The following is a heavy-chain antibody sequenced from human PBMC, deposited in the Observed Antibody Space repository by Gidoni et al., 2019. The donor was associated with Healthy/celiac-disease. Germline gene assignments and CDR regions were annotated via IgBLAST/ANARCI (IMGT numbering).Heavy chain of an antibody. D-gene: IGHD3-10*01. CDR2: VSYDGSNK. CDR1: GFTFRSYG. V-gene: IGHV3-30*18. CDR3: AKDLPYGSGSYFDY. J-gene: IGHJ4*02. Sequence: QVQLVESGGGVVQPGRSLRLSCAASGFTFRSYGMHWVRQAPGKGLEGVAVVSYDGSNKYYADSVKGRFTISRDNSKNTLYLQMNSLRAEDTAVYYCAKDLPYGSGSYFDYWGQGTLVTVSS.